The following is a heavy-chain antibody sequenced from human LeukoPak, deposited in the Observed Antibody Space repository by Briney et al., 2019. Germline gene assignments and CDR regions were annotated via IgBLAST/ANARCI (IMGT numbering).Heavy chain of an antibody. CDR3: ASRPDYYYGMDV. CDR2: INHSGST. Sequence: SETLSLTCAVYGGSFSGYYWSWIRQPPGKGLEWIGEINHSGSTNYNPSLKGRVTISVDTSKNQFSLKLSSVTAADTAVYYCASRPDYYYGMDVWGQGTTVTVSS. V-gene: IGHV4-34*01. J-gene: IGHJ6*02. CDR1: GGSFSGYY.